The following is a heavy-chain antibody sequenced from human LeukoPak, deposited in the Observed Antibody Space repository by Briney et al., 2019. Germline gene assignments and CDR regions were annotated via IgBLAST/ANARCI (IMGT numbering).Heavy chain of an antibody. CDR2: INHSGST. D-gene: IGHD3-3*01. CDR3: ARGRKTYYDFWSGQTKDYYYYMDV. Sequence: SETLSLTCAVYGGSFSGYYWSWIRQPPGKGLEWIGEINHSGSTNYNPSLKSRVTISVDTSKNHFSLKLSSVTAADTAVYYCARGRKTYYDFWSGQTKDYYYYMDVWGKGTTVTVSS. CDR1: GGSFSGYY. J-gene: IGHJ6*03. V-gene: IGHV4-34*01.